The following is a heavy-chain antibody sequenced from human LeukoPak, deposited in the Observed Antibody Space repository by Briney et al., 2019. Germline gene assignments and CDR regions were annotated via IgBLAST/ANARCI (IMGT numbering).Heavy chain of an antibody. D-gene: IGHD3-22*01. CDR3: ARDRINMMVMGHDSGLDC. Sequence: PGGSLRLSCVGSGFSLSDYGIHWVRQAPGKGLEWVAVVSCDGGHKYYADSVKGRFTISRDTSSDTVSLQMNSLRVEDTALYYCARDRINMMVMGHDSGLDCWGQGTLVTVSS. CDR2: VSCDGGHK. V-gene: IGHV3-30*03. J-gene: IGHJ4*02. CDR1: GFSLSDYG.